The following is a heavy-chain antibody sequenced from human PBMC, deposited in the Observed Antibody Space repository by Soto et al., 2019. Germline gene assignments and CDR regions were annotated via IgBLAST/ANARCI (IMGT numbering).Heavy chain of an antibody. CDR1: GYDFNIYD. CDR2: MTPKRETP. V-gene: IGHV1-8*01. D-gene: IGHD3-3*01. J-gene: IGHJ6*01. CDR3: ARGRHGFWSGETYYYAMDV. Sequence: QVHLVQSGAEVKKPGASVKVSCTASGYDFNIYDIHWVRQSTGQGLEWMGWMTPKRETPGYAPKFRGRVTMTRDNSRSAVYMELSSLGSEDTAVYFCARGRHGFWSGETYYYAMDVWGQGTTVTVSS.